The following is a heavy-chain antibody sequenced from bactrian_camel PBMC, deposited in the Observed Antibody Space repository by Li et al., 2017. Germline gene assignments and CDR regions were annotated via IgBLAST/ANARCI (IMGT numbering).Heavy chain of an antibody. Sequence: QVQLVESGGGSVQAGGSLRLSCVVSGDPYVSVCMGWLRQVPGKQREGVASIDSDGETTYADSVKGRFTISRDNAKNSVYLQMNSLKIEDTAVYYCALGSSRQATMTARGKGTQVTVS. V-gene: IGHV3S53*01. D-gene: IGHD3*01. CDR1: GDPYVSVC. CDR2: IDSDGET. J-gene: IGHJ4*01.